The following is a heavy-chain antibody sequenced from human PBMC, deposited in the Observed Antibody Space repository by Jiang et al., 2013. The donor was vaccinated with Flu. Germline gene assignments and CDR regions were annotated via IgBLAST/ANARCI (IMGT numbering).Heavy chain of an antibody. V-gene: IGHV1-3*01. D-gene: IGHD3-3*01. CDR1: GYISTSYA. CDR2: INAGNGNT. J-gene: IGHJ6*02. Sequence: GAEVKKPGASVKVSCEASGYISTSYAMHWVRQAPGQRLEWMGWINAGNGNTKYSQKFQGRVTITRDTSATTAYMELSSLRSEDTAVFYCARGPSVHDFWSAYYPHGMDVWGQGTTVTVSS. CDR3: ARGPSVHDFWSAYYPHGMDV.